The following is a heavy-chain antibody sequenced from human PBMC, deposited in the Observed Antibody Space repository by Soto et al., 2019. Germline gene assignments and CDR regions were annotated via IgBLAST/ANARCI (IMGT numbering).Heavy chain of an antibody. CDR3: ATSYCSGGSCSVDTAMVTVNWFDP. Sequence: SETLSLTCAVCGGSFSGYYWSWIRQPPGKGLEWIGEINHSGSTNYNPSLKSRVTISVDTSKNQFSLKLSSVTAADTAVYYCATSYCSGGSCSVDTAMVTVNWFDPWGQGTLVTVSS. D-gene: IGHD2-15*01. CDR1: GGSFSGYY. V-gene: IGHV4-34*01. J-gene: IGHJ5*02. CDR2: INHSGST.